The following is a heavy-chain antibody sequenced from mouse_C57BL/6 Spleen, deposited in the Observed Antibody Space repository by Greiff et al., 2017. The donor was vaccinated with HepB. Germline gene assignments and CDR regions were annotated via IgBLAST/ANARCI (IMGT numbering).Heavy chain of an antibody. CDR1: GYTFTDYY. V-gene: IGHV1-26*01. Sequence: EVQLQQSGPELVKPGASVKISCKASGYTFTDYYMNWVKQSHGKSLEWIGDINPNNGGTSYNQKFKGKATLTVDKSSSTAYMELRSLTSEDSAVYYCARRGVLLRSWYFDVWGTGTTVTVSS. CDR3: ARRGVLLRSWYFDV. CDR2: INPNNGGT. J-gene: IGHJ1*03. D-gene: IGHD1-1*01.